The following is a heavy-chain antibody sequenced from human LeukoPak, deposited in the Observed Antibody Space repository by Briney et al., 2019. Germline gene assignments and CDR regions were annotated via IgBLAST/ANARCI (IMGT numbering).Heavy chain of an antibody. CDR3: ARDFSGYSFDY. Sequence: GGSLRLSCAASGFTFSSYSMNWVRQAPGKGLEWVSCISSRNTYIYYADSVKGRFTISRDNAKHSLYLQMNSLRAEDTAVYYCARDFSGYSFDYWGQGTLVTVS. CDR1: GFTFSSYS. D-gene: IGHD5-18*01. CDR2: ISSRNTYI. V-gene: IGHV3-21*01. J-gene: IGHJ4*02.